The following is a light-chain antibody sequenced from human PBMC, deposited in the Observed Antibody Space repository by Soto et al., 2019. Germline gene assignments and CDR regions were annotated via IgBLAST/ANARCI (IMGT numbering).Light chain of an antibody. CDR2: ASS. J-gene: IGKJ5*01. Sequence: DIQMTQSPSSLSASVGDRVTITCRASQTISNTLNWYQQRPGKPPNLLIYASSTFQSGVPPRFSGGGSATEFTLTISSLQPEDFATYYCQQTYSTPITFRQGTRLEIK. CDR1: QTISNT. CDR3: QQTYSTPIT. V-gene: IGKV1-39*01.